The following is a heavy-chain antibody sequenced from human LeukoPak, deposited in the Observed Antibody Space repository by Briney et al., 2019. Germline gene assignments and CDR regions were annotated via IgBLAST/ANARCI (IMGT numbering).Heavy chain of an antibody. Sequence: GGSLRLSCAASGFTFSSYAMSWVRQAPGKGLEWVSTISGSGGSTYYADSVKGRFTISRDNSKNTLYLQMNSLRAEDTAVYYCARERAGERPRPLLNYYYMDVWGKGTTVTISS. CDR1: GFTFSSYA. J-gene: IGHJ6*03. V-gene: IGHV3-23*01. D-gene: IGHD3-16*01. CDR3: ARERAGERPRPLLNYYYMDV. CDR2: ISGSGGST.